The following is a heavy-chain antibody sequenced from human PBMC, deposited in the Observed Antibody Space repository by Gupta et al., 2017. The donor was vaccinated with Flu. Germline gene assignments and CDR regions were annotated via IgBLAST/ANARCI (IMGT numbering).Heavy chain of an antibody. D-gene: IGHD1-26*01. CDR1: GFNFGDHG. CDR3: AKEGQRGMFTTRALED. CDR2: ISWSGSHI. J-gene: IGHJ4*02. V-gene: IGHV3-9*01. Sequence: EVQLVESGGGLVHPGRSLRLSCVASGFNFGDHGMQWVRQAPGKGLEWVSFISWSGSHIATADSVKGRFNVARDNAKNLLYLEMNSLRPEDTALYYCAKEGQRGMFTTRALEDWGQGTLVTVSS.